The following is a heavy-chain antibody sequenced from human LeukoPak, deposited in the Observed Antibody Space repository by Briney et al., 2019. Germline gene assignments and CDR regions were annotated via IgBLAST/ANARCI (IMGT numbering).Heavy chain of an antibody. D-gene: IGHD2-15*01. J-gene: IGHJ4*02. CDR1: GFIFDDYG. CDR3: AKGTLRSCSGASCYPLDY. V-gene: IGHV3-20*04. Sequence: PGGSLRLSCAASGFIFDDYGMGWVRQAPGKGLEWVSGLNWNGGSTGSADSVKGRFIISRDNAKNCLYLQMNSLRAEDTALYYCAKGTLRSCSGASCYPLDYWGQGTLVTVSS. CDR2: LNWNGGST.